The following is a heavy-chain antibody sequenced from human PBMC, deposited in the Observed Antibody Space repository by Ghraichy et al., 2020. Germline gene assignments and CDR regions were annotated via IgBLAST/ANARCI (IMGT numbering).Heavy chain of an antibody. D-gene: IGHD1-20*01. V-gene: IGHV4-61*01. J-gene: IGHJ4*02. CDR2: IYYSGRT. CDR3: ARLKAITGTTDYFDH. Sequence: SETLSLTCNVSSGSISTSGSISSDYWSWIRQPPGKGLEWIGYIYYSGRTNYNPSLKSRVTISVDTSKNQFSLKLSSVTAADKGVYYCARLKAITGTTDYFDHWGPGNLVTV. CDR1: SGSISTSGSISSDY.